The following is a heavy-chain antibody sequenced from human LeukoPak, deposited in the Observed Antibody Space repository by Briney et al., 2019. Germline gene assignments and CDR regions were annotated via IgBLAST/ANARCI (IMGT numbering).Heavy chain of an antibody. CDR3: ARKQQLACFPDY. CDR1: GYTFTGYY. Sequence: ASVKVSCKASGYTFTGYYMHWVRQAPGQGLEWMGWINLNSGGTNYAQNFQGRVTLTRDTSISTAYMGLSSLTSDDTAVYYCARKQQLACFPDYWGQGSLVTVSS. J-gene: IGHJ4*02. D-gene: IGHD6-13*01. CDR2: INLNSGGT. V-gene: IGHV1-2*02.